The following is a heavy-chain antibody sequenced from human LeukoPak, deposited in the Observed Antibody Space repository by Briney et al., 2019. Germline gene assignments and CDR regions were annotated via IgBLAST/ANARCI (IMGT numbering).Heavy chain of an antibody. D-gene: IGHD3-10*01. CDR2: SIPIFGTA. CDR1: GGTFSSYA. J-gene: IGHJ6*04. V-gene: IGHV1-69*01. CDR3: ASPITMVRGPTPLYYGMDV. Sequence: SVRVSCKASGGTFSSYAISWVRQAPGRGVEWMGGSIPIFGTANYSQKFQGRVRITADESTSTAYMELSSLRSEDTAVYYWASPITMVRGPTPLYYGMDVWGKGTTVTVSS.